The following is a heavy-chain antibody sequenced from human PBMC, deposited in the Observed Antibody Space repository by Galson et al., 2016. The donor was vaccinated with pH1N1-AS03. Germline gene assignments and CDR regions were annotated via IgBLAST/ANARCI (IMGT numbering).Heavy chain of an antibody. CDR2: VDHSGII. Sequence: ETLSLTCDVLGGTFSGFFWNWVRQSSGKGLEWIGEVDHSGIITYNPSLRSRLNISLDTSGRQFSLKLTSVTAADTAVYFCARLLGKAFPRLGRNFGMDVWGQGTTVTVSS. J-gene: IGHJ6*02. CDR1: GGTFSGFF. CDR3: ARLLGKAFPRLGRNFGMDV. D-gene: IGHD3-16*01. V-gene: IGHV4-34*01.